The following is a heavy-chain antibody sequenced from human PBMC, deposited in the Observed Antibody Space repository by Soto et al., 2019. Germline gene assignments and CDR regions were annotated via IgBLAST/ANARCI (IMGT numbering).Heavy chain of an antibody. CDR3: AREGDNWNYYDWFDP. CDR2: TYYRSKWYN. D-gene: IGHD1-7*01. Sequence: SQTLPLTWAISGDSVSSNSAAGNWIRQSPSRGLEWLGRTYYRSKWYNDYAVSVKSRITINPDTSKNQISLQLNSVTPEDTPVYYCAREGDNWNYYDWFDPWGQGTLVNVSS. CDR1: GDSVSSNSAA. V-gene: IGHV6-1*01. J-gene: IGHJ5*02.